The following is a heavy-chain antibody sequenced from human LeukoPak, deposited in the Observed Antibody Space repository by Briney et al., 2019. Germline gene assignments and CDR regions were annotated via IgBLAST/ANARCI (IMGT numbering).Heavy chain of an antibody. D-gene: IGHD3-10*01. Sequence: RASVTVSCKASGYTFTGYYMHWVRQAPGQGLEWMGWINPNSGGTNYAQKFQGRVTMTRDTSISTAYMELSRLRSDDTAVYYCARDGPPYYYGSGSSPYWGQGTLVTVSS. CDR2: INPNSGGT. J-gene: IGHJ4*02. CDR1: GYTFTGYY. V-gene: IGHV1-2*02. CDR3: ARDGPPYYYGSGSSPY.